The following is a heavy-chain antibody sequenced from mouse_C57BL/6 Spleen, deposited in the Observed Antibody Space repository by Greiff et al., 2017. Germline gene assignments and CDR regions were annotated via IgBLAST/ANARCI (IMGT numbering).Heavy chain of an antibody. CDR1: GFTFSDYY. CDR3: ARRDYDGAWFAY. CDR2: IRNKANGYTT. D-gene: IGHD2-4*01. Sequence: DVKLVESGGGLVQPGGSLSLSCAASGFTFSDYYMSWVRQPPGKALEWLGFIRNKANGYTTEYSASVKGRFTISRDNSQSILYLQMNALRAEDSATYYCARRDYDGAWFAYWGQGTLVTVSA. V-gene: IGHV7-3*01. J-gene: IGHJ3*01.